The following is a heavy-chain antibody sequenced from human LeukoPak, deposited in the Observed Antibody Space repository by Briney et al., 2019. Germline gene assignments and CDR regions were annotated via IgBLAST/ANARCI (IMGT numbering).Heavy chain of an antibody. D-gene: IGHD6-13*01. CDR3: ARESNPYSSSSAFDI. J-gene: IGHJ3*02. V-gene: IGHV3-21*01. CDR2: ISSSSSYI. CDR1: GFTFSSYS. Sequence: PGGSLRLSCAASGFTFSSYSMNWVRQAPGKGLEWVSSISSSSSYIYYADSVKGRFTISRDNAKNSLYLQMNSLRAEDTAVYYCARESNPYSSSSAFDIWGQGTMVTVSS.